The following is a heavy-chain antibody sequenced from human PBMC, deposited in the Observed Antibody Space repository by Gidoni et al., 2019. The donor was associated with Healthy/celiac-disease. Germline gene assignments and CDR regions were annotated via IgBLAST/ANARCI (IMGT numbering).Heavy chain of an antibody. D-gene: IGHD3-10*01. V-gene: IGHV3-21*01. CDR1: GFTFSSYS. Sequence: EVQRVVSGGGLVQPGGSLRLSGAASGFTFSSYSMNWVRQAPGKGLEWVSSIRSSSSYIYYADSVNGRFTISRDNAKNSLYLQMNSLRAEDTAVYYCARDYGSGSDNWFDPWGQGTLVTVSS. J-gene: IGHJ5*02. CDR2: IRSSSSYI. CDR3: ARDYGSGSDNWFDP.